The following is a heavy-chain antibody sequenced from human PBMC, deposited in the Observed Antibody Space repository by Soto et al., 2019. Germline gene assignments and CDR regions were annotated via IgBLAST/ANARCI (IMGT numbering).Heavy chain of an antibody. Sequence: PGGSLRLSCAASGFSFSSYAMTWVRQAPGKGLECVSAFSDGGSNTYYTDSVKGRFTISRDNSKNTLFLQMNSLRAEDTAVYYCAILHSSSWYTGYYFDYWGQGTLVTVSS. V-gene: IGHV3-23*01. J-gene: IGHJ4*02. CDR3: AILHSSSWYTGYYFDY. CDR2: FSDGGSNT. CDR1: GFSFSSYA. D-gene: IGHD6-13*01.